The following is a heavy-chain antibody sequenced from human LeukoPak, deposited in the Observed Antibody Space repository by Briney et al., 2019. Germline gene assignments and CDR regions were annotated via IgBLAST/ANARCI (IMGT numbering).Heavy chain of an antibody. Sequence: GGSLRLSCAASGFTFSNLWMHWVRQAPGKGLMWVSRINRGGSRTDYADSVKGRFTISRDDAKNTLYLQLNSLRAEDTAVYFCARGGSDTAMAHDYWGQGTLVTVSS. CDR2: INRGGSRT. J-gene: IGHJ4*02. CDR1: GFTFSNLW. V-gene: IGHV3-74*01. CDR3: ARGGSDTAMAHDY. D-gene: IGHD5-18*01.